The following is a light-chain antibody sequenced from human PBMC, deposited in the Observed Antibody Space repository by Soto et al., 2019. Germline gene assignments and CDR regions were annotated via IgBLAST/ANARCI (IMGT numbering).Light chain of an antibody. Sequence: SVLTQPPSASWTRGQSVTISCTGTSSDVGGYNYVSWYQQHPGKDPQLLIYEVTKQPSGVPDRFSGSKSGNTASLTVSGLQAEDEADYYCSSYAGSNNYVFGTGTKVTVL. CDR1: SSDVGGYNY. CDR3: SSYAGSNNYV. J-gene: IGLJ1*01. V-gene: IGLV2-8*01. CDR2: EVT.